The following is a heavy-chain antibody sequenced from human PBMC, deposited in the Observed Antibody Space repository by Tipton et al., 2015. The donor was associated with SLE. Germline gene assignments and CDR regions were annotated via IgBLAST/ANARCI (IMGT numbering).Heavy chain of an antibody. V-gene: IGHV4-59*04. CDR2: IYYSGST. D-gene: IGHD3-16*01. Sequence: TLSLTCTVSGCSISSYYWSWVRQPPGKGLEWIVYIYYSGSTYYNPSLKSRVTISVDTSKNQFSLKLSSVTAADTAVYYCARHGGTWRNWFDPWGQGTLVTASS. CDR3: ARHGGTWRNWFDP. J-gene: IGHJ5*02. CDR1: GCSISSYY.